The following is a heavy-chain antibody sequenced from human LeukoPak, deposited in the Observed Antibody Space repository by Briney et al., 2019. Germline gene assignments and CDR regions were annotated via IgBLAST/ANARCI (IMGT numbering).Heavy chain of an antibody. V-gene: IGHV1-3*01. CDR2: INAGNGNT. D-gene: IGHD2-2*01. CDR3: AMSSLGYCSSTSCSNLDY. CDR1: GYTFTSYA. J-gene: IGHJ4*02. Sequence: ASVKVSCKASGYTFTSYAMHWVRQAPGQRLEWMGWINAGNGNTKYSQKFQGRVTITRDTSASTAYMELSSLRSEDTAVYYCAMSSLGYCSSTSCSNLDYWGQGTLVTVSS.